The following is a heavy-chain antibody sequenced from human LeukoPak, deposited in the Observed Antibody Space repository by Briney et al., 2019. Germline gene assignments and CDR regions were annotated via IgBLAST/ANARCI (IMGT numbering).Heavy chain of an antibody. V-gene: IGHV4-30-2*01. Sequence: SQTLSLTCDVSGDSMTSSRFSWSWLRQPPGKGLEWIGYSYHGGSTHYNPSLQSRVTISVDRSKKQFSLSLNSVTAADTAVYYCARMVVDVARWFDPWGQGTLVTVSS. CDR3: ARMVVDVARWFDP. D-gene: IGHD2-15*01. CDR2: SYHGGST. J-gene: IGHJ5*02. CDR1: GDSMTSSRFS.